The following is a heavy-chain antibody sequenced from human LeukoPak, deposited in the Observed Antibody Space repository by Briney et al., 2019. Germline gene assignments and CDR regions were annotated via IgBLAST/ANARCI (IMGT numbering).Heavy chain of an antibody. D-gene: IGHD3-16*01. V-gene: IGHV3-7*03. CDR1: GFTFSSYW. J-gene: IGHJ6*02. CDR2: INHNGSVN. Sequence: GGSLRLSCAASGFTFSSYWMNWARQAPGKGLEWVAGINHNGSVNYYVDSVKGRFTISRDNAKNSLYLQMSNLRAEDTAVYFCARGGGLDVWGQGATVTVSS. CDR3: ARGGGLDV.